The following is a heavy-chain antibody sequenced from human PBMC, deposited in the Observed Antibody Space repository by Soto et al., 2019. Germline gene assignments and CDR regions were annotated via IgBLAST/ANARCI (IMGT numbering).Heavy chain of an antibody. Sequence: QVQLQESGPGLVKPSQTLSLTCTVSGGSISSGDYYWSWIRQPPGKGLEWIGYIYYSGSTYYNPSLKSRVTIAVDTSKYRFSLKLSSVTAADTAVYYCSRAPTDPGSYGMDVWGQGTTVTVSS. V-gene: IGHV4-30-4*01. J-gene: IGHJ6*02. CDR2: IYYSGST. CDR1: GGSISSGDYY. CDR3: SRAPTDPGSYGMDV.